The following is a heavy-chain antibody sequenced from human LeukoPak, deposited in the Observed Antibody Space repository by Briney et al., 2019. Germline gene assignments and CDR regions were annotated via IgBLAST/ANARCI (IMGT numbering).Heavy chain of an antibody. D-gene: IGHD3-3*01. CDR3: ARGGDFWSGYSRGYYMDV. J-gene: IGHJ6*03. Sequence: GGSLRLSCAASGFTFSNYGMSWVRQAPGKGLEWVSAISGSGGRTYYADSVKGRFTISRDNSKNTLYLQMNSLRAEDTAVYYCARGGDFWSGYSRGYYMDVWGKGTTVTVSS. CDR1: GFTFSNYG. V-gene: IGHV3-23*01. CDR2: ISGSGGRT.